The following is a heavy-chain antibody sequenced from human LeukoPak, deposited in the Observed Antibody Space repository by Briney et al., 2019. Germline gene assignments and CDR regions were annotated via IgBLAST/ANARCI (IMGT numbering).Heavy chain of an antibody. V-gene: IGHV3-30*18. CDR3: AKSLYGGNPFLTY. CDR1: GFTFSSYG. CDR2: ISYDGSNK. D-gene: IGHD4-23*01. Sequence: PGGSLRLSCAASGFTFSSYGMHWVRQAPGKGLEWVAVISYDGSNKYYADSVKGRFTISRDNSKNTLYLQMNSLRAEDTAVYYCAKSLYGGNPFLTYWGQGTLVTVSS. J-gene: IGHJ4*02.